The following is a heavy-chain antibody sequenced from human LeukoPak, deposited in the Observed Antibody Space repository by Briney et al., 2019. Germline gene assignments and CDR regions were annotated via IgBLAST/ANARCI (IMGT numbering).Heavy chain of an antibody. V-gene: IGHV4-59*01. J-gene: IGHJ6*03. CDR3: ARGATVVTASYYYYYYMDV. CDR1: SGSISNNY. Sequence: SETLSLTCTVSSGSISNNYWSWIRQPPGKGLEWIGYIYYSGSTNYNPSLKSRVTISVDTSKNQFSLKLSSVTAADTAVYYCARGATVVTASYYYYYYMDVWGKGTTVTVSS. CDR2: IYYSGST. D-gene: IGHD2-21*02.